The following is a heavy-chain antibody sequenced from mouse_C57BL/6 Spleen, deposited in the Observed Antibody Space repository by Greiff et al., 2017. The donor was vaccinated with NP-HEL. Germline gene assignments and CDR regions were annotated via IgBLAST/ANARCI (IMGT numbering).Heavy chain of an antibody. Sequence: VQLQQSGPELVKPGASVKISCKASGYAFSSSWMNWVKQRPGKGLEWIGRIYPGDGDTNYNGKFKGKATLTADKSSSTAYIQLSSLTSEDSAVYFCAINYGSSYGYYYAMDYWGQGTSVTVSS. CDR3: AINYGSSYGYYYAMDY. CDR1: GYAFSSSW. D-gene: IGHD1-1*01. V-gene: IGHV1-82*01. J-gene: IGHJ4*01. CDR2: IYPGDGDT.